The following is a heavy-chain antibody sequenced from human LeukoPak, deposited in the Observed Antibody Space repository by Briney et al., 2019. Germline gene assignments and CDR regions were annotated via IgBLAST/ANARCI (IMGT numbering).Heavy chain of an antibody. CDR1: GGTFSSYA. Sequence: SVKVSCKASGGTFSSYAISWVRQAPGQGLEWMGRIIPILGIANYAQKFQGRVTITADKSTSTAYMELSSLRSEDTAVYYCARGESGYYDSSGYYGYWGQGTLVTVSS. CDR2: IIPILGIA. J-gene: IGHJ4*02. CDR3: ARGESGYYDSSGYYGY. V-gene: IGHV1-69*04. D-gene: IGHD3-22*01.